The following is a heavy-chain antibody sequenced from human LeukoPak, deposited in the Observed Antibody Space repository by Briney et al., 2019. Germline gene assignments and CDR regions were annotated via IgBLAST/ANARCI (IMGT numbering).Heavy chain of an antibody. CDR1: GASISSYFY. CDR2: VYYSGTT. D-gene: IGHD3-22*01. Sequence: PSETLSLTCTVSGASISSYFYWSWIRQPPGKGLEWIGYVYYSGTTKYNPSLRSRVTISIDTTKNHFSLKVNSVTAADTAVYYCARQYDRSGYYYADPWGRGTLVTVSS. V-gene: IGHV4-59*08. J-gene: IGHJ5*02. CDR3: ARQYDRSGYYYADP.